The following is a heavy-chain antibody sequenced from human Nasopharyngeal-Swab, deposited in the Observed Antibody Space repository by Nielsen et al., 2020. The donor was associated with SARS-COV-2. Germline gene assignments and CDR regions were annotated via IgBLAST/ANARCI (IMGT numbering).Heavy chain of an antibody. V-gene: IGHV3-21*01. Sequence: GESLKISCAASGFTFSSYTMNWVRQAPGKGLEWVSSISPTSDYIYYAESVKGRFTISRDNSKNTVFLQMNSLRVEDTAVYYCATDAPGSGFALDTWGQGTMVTVLS. CDR3: ATDAPGSGFALDT. J-gene: IGHJ3*02. D-gene: IGHD3-22*01. CDR1: GFTFSSYT. CDR2: ISPTSDYI.